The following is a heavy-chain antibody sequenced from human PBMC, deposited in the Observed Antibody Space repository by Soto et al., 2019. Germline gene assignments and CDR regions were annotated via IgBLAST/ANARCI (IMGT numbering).Heavy chain of an antibody. Sequence: SETLSLTCIVSGGSISSSYYWDWIRQPQGKGLEWIGSIYYSGTTYYSPSLKSRVTISVDTSKNQFSLKLSSVTAADTAVYYCARHLPHYYDSSGLRDGLDVWGQGTTVTVSS. CDR1: GGSISSSYY. V-gene: IGHV4-39*01. D-gene: IGHD3-22*01. CDR3: ARHLPHYYDSSGLRDGLDV. J-gene: IGHJ6*02. CDR2: IYYSGTT.